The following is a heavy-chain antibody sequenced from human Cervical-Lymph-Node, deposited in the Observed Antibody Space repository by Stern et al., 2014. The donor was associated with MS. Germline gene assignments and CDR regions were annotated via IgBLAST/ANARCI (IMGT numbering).Heavy chain of an antibody. CDR3: ARSSYCSSTSCFNWFDP. CDR1: GYTFTRYG. D-gene: IGHD2-2*01. J-gene: IGHJ5*02. V-gene: IGHV1-18*04. Sequence: QMQLEQSGAEVKKPGASVKVSCKASGYTFTRYGISWVRQAPGQGLEWMGWISAYNGNTNYSQKLQGRVTLTTDTSTRTAYMELRSLRSDDTAVYYCARSSYCSSTSCFNWFDPWGQGTLVTVSS. CDR2: ISAYNGNT.